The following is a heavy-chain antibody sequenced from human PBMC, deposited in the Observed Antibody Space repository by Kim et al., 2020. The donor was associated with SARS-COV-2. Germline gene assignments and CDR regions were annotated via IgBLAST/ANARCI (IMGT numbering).Heavy chain of an antibody. CDR2: IYYSGST. J-gene: IGHJ4*02. CDR3: ARGLHSGWYGAGGY. Sequence: SETLSLTCTVSGDSISSYYWSWIRQPPGRGLEWIGYIYYSGSTNYNPSLKSRVTISVDTSKNQFSLKLTSVTAADTAVYYCARGLHSGWYGAGGYWGQGTLVTVSS. V-gene: IGHV4-59*13. CDR1: GDSISSYY. D-gene: IGHD6-19*01.